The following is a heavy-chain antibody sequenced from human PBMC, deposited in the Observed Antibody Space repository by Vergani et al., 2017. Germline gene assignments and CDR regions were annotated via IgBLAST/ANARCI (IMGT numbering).Heavy chain of an antibody. CDR2: INPNSGGT. CDR3: ARERSVTVTTSGAAY. D-gene: IGHD4-17*01. J-gene: IGHJ4*02. CDR1: GSTFTGYY. Sequence: QVQLVQSGAEVKKPGASVTVSCKASGSTFTGYYMHWVRQAPGQGLEWMGWINPNSGGTNYAQKFQGRVTMTRDTSISPAYMELSRLRSDDTAVYYCARERSVTVTTSGAAYWGQGTLVTVSS. V-gene: IGHV1-2*02.